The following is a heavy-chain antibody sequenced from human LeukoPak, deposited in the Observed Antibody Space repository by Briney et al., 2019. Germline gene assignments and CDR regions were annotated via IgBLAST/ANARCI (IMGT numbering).Heavy chain of an antibody. CDR1: GYTFPGYY. V-gene: IGHV1-2*02. J-gene: IGHJ4*02. CDR2: INPNSGGT. CDR3: AREHSSSSGKVFDY. D-gene: IGHD6-6*01. Sequence: ASVKVSCKASGYTFPGYYMHWVRQAPGQGLEWMGWINPNSGGTNYAQKFQGRVTMTRDTSINTAYMELSRLRSDDTAVYYCAREHSSSSGKVFDYWGQGTLVTVSS.